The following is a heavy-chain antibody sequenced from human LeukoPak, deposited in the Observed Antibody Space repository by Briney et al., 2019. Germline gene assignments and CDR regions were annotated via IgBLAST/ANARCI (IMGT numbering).Heavy chain of an antibody. CDR3: ARVRYYDSSGYYPKAYGMDV. CDR1: GYTFTGYY. CDR2: INPNSGGT. D-gene: IGHD3-22*01. Sequence: ASVKVSCKASGYTFTGYYMHWARQAPGQGLEWMGWINPNSGGTNYAQKFQGRVTMTRDTSISTAYMELSRLRSDDTAVYYCARVRYYDSSGYYPKAYGMDVWGQGTTVTVSS. V-gene: IGHV1-2*02. J-gene: IGHJ6*02.